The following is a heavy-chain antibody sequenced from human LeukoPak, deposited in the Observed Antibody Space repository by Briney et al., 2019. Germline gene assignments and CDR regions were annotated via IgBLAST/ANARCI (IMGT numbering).Heavy chain of an antibody. Sequence: GGSLRLSCAASGFTFSSYAMSWVRQAAGKELAWVSAISGSGDSTHYSDSVKGRFTIPSDNSKNALSVQMNRLRAEDAAVYYCANPLVSYYYDSSGYWGYWGQGTLVTVSS. CDR2: ISGSGDST. V-gene: IGHV3-23*01. CDR1: GFTFSSYA. D-gene: IGHD3-22*01. CDR3: ANPLVSYYYDSSGYWGY. J-gene: IGHJ4*02.